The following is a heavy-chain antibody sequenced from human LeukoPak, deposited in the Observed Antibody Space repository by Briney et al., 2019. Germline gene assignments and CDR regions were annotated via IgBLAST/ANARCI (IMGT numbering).Heavy chain of an antibody. Sequence: PGGSLRLSCAASGVTFSSYDLGWVRQAPGKGMEWVSAISGSGGSTYYADSVKGRFTLSRNNSKNTLYLQMNSLRAEDTAVYYCAKFYDSSGSPLGGVWDYFDNWGQGPLVTVSS. CDR3: AKFYDSSGSPLGGVWDYFDN. J-gene: IGHJ4*02. V-gene: IGHV3-23*01. CDR1: GVTFSSYD. D-gene: IGHD3-22*01. CDR2: ISGSGGST.